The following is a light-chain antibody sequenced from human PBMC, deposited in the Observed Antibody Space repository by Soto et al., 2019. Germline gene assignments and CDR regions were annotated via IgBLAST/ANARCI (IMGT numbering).Light chain of an antibody. Sequence: DIQMTQSPSSLSASVGDRVTITCRASQSINSYLNWYQQKPGKAPELLIYKASTLHTGVPSRFSGSGSGTDFTLAINSLQPEDFATYFCQQSHSTPYTFAQGTKL. CDR1: QSINSY. CDR3: QQSHSTPYT. J-gene: IGKJ2*01. V-gene: IGKV1-39*01. CDR2: KAS.